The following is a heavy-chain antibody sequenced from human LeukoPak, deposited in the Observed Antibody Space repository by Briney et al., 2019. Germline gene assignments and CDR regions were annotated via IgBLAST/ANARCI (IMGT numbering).Heavy chain of an antibody. Sequence: SETLSLTCAVYGGSFSGYYWSWIRQPPGKGLEWIREINHSGSTNYNPSLKSRVTISVDTSKNQFSLKLSSVTAADTAVYYCARGVFGDASYYMDVWGKGTTVTVSS. J-gene: IGHJ6*03. CDR2: INHSGST. CDR3: ARGVFGDASYYMDV. D-gene: IGHD3-10*01. CDR1: GGSFSGYY. V-gene: IGHV4-34*01.